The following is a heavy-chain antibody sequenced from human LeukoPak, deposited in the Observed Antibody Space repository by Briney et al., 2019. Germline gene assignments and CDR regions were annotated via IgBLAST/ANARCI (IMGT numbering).Heavy chain of an antibody. V-gene: IGHV3-73*01. CDR3: TRHRTDGYFDY. D-gene: IGHD1-1*01. Sequence: GGSLRLSCAASGFTFSGSAMHWVRQASGKGLEWVGRIRSKANSYATAYAASVKGRFTISRDDSKNTAYLQMNSLKTEDTAVYYCTRHRTDGYFDYWGQGTLVTVSS. J-gene: IGHJ4*02. CDR1: GFTFSGSA. CDR2: IRSKANSYAT.